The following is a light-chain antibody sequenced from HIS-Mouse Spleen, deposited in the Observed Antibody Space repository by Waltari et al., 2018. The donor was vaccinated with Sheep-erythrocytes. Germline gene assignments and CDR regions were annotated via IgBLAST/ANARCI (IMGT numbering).Light chain of an antibody. CDR3: CSYAGSSTPWV. CDR1: SSDFGRFNL. Sequence: QSALTQPASVSGSPGQSITISCTGTSSDFGRFNLVSWYQQHPGKPPKLMIYEGSKRPSGVSNRFSGSKSGNTASLTISGLQAEDEADYYCCSYAGSSTPWVFGGGTKLTVL. V-gene: IGLV2-23*01. CDR2: EGS. J-gene: IGLJ3*02.